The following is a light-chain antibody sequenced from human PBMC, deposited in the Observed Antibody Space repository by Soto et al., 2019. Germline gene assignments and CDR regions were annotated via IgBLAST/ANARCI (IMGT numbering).Light chain of an antibody. V-gene: IGKV3-11*01. CDR1: QSVTTF. Sequence: EIVLTQSPVTLSLSPGERATLSCRASQSVTTFLAWYQQKPGQAPRLLIYDASKRATGIPARFSGGGSGTDFTLTISSLEPEDFAVYYCQQRTNWPLIFGGGTKVEIK. CDR3: QQRTNWPLI. J-gene: IGKJ4*01. CDR2: DAS.